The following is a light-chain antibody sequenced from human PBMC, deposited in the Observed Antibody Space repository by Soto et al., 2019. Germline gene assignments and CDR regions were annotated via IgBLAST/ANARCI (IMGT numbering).Light chain of an antibody. V-gene: IGKV3-20*01. CDR3: QQYGSSLFT. CDR2: GAS. CDR1: QSVSSKY. J-gene: IGKJ3*01. Sequence: EIVMTQSPATLSVSPGERATLSCRASQSVSSKYLAWYRQKPGQAPRVLIYGASIRATGIPERFSGGGSGTDFTLTITRLEPEDFAVYYCQQYGSSLFTFGPGTKVDIK.